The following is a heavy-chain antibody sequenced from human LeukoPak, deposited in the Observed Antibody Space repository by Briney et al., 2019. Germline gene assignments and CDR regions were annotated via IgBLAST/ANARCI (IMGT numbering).Heavy chain of an antibody. CDR3: ARVRPNYYYYMDV. CDR2: INHSGST. V-gene: IGHV4-34*01. CDR1: GGSFSGYY. J-gene: IGHJ6*03. Sequence: PSETLSLTCAVHGGSFSGYYWSWIRQPPGKGLEWIGEINHSGSTNYNPSLKSRVTMSVDTSKNQFSLKLSSVTAADTAVYYCARVRPNYYYYMDVWGKGTTVTVSS.